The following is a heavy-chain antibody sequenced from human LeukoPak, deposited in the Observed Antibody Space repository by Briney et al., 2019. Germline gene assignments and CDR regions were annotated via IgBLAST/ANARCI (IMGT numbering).Heavy chain of an antibody. CDR1: GFTFSSYG. D-gene: IGHD3-22*01. V-gene: IGHV3-30*18. CDR2: ISYDGSNK. CDR3: AKSRDYYDSSGYSGFDY. J-gene: IGHJ4*02. Sequence: GALRLSCAASGFTFSSYGMHWVRQAPGKGPEWVAVISYDGSNKYYADSVKGRFTISRDNSKNTLYLQMNSLRAEDTAVYYCAKSRDYYDSSGYSGFDYWGQGTLVTVSS.